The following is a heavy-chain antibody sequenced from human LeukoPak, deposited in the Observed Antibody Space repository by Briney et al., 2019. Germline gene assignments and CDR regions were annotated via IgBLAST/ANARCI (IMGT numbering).Heavy chain of an antibody. CDR2: IIPILGIA. J-gene: IGHJ4*02. D-gene: IGHD2-21*02. CDR3: ARELAYCGGDCYSFDY. CDR1: GGTFSSYA. Sequence: GASVKVSCKASGGTFSSYAISWVRQAPGQGLEWMGRIIPILGIANYAQKFQGRVTITADKSTSTAYMELSSLRSEDTAVYCCARELAYCGGDCYSFDYWGQGTLVTVSS. V-gene: IGHV1-69*04.